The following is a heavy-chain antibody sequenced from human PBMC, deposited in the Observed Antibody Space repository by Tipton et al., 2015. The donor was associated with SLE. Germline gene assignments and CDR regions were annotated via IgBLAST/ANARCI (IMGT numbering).Heavy chain of an antibody. Sequence: TLSLTCAVSGYSISSGYYWGWIRQPPGKGLEWIGSIYNSGSTYYNPSLKSRFTISVDKSKNKFSLKLSSVTAAYTAVYYCARERVDFGDYGVYEDNWFDPWGQGTLVTVSS. D-gene: IGHD4-17*01. J-gene: IGHJ5*02. V-gene: IGHV4-38-2*02. CDR1: GYSISSGYY. CDR3: ARERVDFGDYGVYEDNWFDP. CDR2: IYNSGST.